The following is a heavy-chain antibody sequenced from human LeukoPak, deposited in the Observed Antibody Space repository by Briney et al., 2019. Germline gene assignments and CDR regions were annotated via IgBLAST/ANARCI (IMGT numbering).Heavy chain of an antibody. V-gene: IGHV4-59*12. J-gene: IGHJ2*01. CDR1: GGSISSYY. CDR2: IYYSGST. CDR3: ARLREYDILTGYYYWYFDL. Sequence: PSETLSLTFTVSGGSISSYYWSWIRQPPGKGLEWIGYIYYSGSTYYNPSLKSRVTISVDTSKNQFSLKLSSVTAADTAVYYCARLREYDILTGYYYWYFDLWGRGTLVTVSS. D-gene: IGHD3-9*01.